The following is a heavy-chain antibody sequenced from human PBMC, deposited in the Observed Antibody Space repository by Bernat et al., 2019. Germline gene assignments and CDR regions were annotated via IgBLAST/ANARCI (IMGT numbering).Heavy chain of an antibody. V-gene: IGHV3-23*01. Sequence: EVQVLESGGGLGQPGGSLRLSCAASGFSFTIYAMTWVRQAPGKGLEWVSSISGSGGPTYYADSVKGRFTISRDDSKNTVYLQMNSLRAEDTAIYYCVKALRDNWGDGMDVWGQGTTVTVSS. CDR1: GFSFTIYA. CDR2: ISGSGGPT. J-gene: IGHJ6*02. D-gene: IGHD7-27*01. CDR3: VKALRDNWGDGMDV.